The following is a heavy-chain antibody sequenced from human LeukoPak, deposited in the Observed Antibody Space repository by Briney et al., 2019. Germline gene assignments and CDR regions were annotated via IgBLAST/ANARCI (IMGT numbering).Heavy chain of an antibody. V-gene: IGHV1-8*03. Sequence: GASVKVSCKASGYTFTSYDINWVRQATGQGLEWMGWMNPNSGNTGYAQKFQGRVTITRNTSISTAYMEPSSLRSEDTAVYYCARGIVVVPAATRRDYYMDVWGKGTTVTVSS. J-gene: IGHJ6*03. D-gene: IGHD2-2*01. CDR2: MNPNSGNT. CDR3: ARGIVVVPAATRRDYYMDV. CDR1: GYTFTSYD.